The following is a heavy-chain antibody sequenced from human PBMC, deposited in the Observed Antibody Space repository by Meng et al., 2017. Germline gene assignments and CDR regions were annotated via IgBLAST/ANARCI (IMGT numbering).Heavy chain of an antibody. J-gene: IGHJ6*02. CDR3: ARDSSTLRGAPYYYYGMDV. CDR2: IIPIFGTA. V-gene: IGHV1-69*13. D-gene: IGHD1-26*01. CDR1: GGTFSSYA. Sequence: SVKVSCKASGGTFSSYAISWVRQAPGQGLEWMGGIIPIFGTANYAQKFQGRVTITADESTSTAYMELRSLRSEDTAVYYCARDSSTLRGAPYYYYGMDVWGQGTTVTVSS.